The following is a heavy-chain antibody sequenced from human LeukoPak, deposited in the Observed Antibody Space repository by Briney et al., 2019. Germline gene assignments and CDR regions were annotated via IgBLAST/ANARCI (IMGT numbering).Heavy chain of an antibody. Sequence: SGPTLVKPTQTLTLTCTFSGFSLSTSGVGVGWIRQPPGKALEGLALIYWDDDKRYSPSLKSRLTITKDTSKNQVVLTMTNMDPVDTATYYCAHSGGHYDYVWGSYRYISYFDYWGQGTLVTVSS. D-gene: IGHD3-16*02. CDR1: GFSLSTSGVG. CDR2: IYWDDDK. J-gene: IGHJ4*02. CDR3: AHSGGHYDYVWGSYRYISYFDY. V-gene: IGHV2-5*02.